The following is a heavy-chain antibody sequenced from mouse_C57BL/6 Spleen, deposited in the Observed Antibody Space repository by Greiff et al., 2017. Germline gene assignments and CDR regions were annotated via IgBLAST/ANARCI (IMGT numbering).Heavy chain of an antibody. J-gene: IGHJ2*01. CDR3: TRGETTVVSFDY. D-gene: IGHD1-1*01. V-gene: IGHV1-15*01. CDR2: IDPETGGT. CDR1: GYTFTDYE. Sequence: VQLQESGAELVRPGASVTLSCKASGYTFTDYEMHWVKQTPVHGLEWIGAIDPETGGTAYNQKFKGKAILTAEKSSSTAYMERRSLTSEDSAVYYCTRGETTVVSFDYWGQGTTRTVSS.